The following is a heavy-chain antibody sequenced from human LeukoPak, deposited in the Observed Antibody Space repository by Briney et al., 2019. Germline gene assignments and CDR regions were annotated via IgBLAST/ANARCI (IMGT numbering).Heavy chain of an antibody. J-gene: IGHJ4*02. Sequence: PSQTLSLTCTVSGGSISSGGYYWSWIRQHPGKGLEWIGYIYYSGSTYYNPSLKSRVAISVDTSKNQFSLKLSSVTAADTAVYYCARVDYYDSSGLPDYWGQRTLVTVSS. V-gene: IGHV4-31*03. CDR3: ARVDYYDSSGLPDY. D-gene: IGHD3-22*01. CDR1: GGSISSGGYY. CDR2: IYYSGST.